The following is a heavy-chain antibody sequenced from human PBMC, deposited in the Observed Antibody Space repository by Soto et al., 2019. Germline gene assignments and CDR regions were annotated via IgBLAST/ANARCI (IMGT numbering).Heavy chain of an antibody. V-gene: IGHV1-2*04. Sequence: QVQLVQSGAAVKKPGASVKVSCKASGYTLTGYYMPWVRQAPGQGLEWMGWINPNSGGTNYAQKFQGWVTMTRDTSSSTAYKELSRLRSDDTAVHYCARGHARSLYCSGGSCYSNWFDPWGQGTLVTLSS. J-gene: IGHJ5*02. CDR1: GYTLTGYY. D-gene: IGHD2-15*01. CDR3: ARGHARSLYCSGGSCYSNWFDP. CDR2: INPNSGGT.